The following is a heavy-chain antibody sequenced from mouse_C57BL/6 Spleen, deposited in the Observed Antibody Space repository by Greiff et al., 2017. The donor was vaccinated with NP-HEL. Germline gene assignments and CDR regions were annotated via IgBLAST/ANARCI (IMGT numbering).Heavy chain of an antibody. V-gene: IGHV1-64*01. D-gene: IGHD1-1*01. Sequence: QVQLQQPGAELVKPGASVKLSCKASGYTFTSYWMHWVKQRPGQGLEWIGMIHPISGGPNYNEKFKSKATLTVDKSSSTVYMQLSSLTSEDSAVYYCADITTWSSGGYWGQGTTLTVSS. CDR3: ADITTWSSGGY. CDR2: IHPISGGP. J-gene: IGHJ2*01. CDR1: GYTFTSYW.